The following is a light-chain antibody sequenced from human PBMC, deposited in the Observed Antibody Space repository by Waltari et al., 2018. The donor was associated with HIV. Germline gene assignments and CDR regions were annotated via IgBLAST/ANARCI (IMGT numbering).Light chain of an antibody. CDR1: NIGSKT. Sequence: SSVLTPPPSVSVAPGETARITCGGTNIGSKTVTRYQKKPGQAPVLVIYDDNDRPPGILERVSGSSSGNTATLTISRVEAGDEADYYCQVWDTTTDQWVFGGGTELAVL. CDR2: DDN. V-gene: IGLV3-21*04. CDR3: QVWDTTTDQWV. J-gene: IGLJ3*02.